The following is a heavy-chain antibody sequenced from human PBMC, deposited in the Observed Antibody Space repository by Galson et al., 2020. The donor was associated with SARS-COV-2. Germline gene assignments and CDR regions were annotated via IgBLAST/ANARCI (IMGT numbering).Heavy chain of an antibody. CDR2: ISVYDDNT. V-gene: IGHV1-18*01. CDR3: ARDGNYIWGSYRYTGSAFDI. Sequence: ASVKVSCEASGYSFTSYGISWVRQAPGQGLEWMGWISVYDDNTNYVQKLQGRVTMTTDTSTSTAYMGLRSLTSDDTAVYYCARDGNYIWGSYRYTGSAFDIWGQGTMVIVSS. J-gene: IGHJ3*02. D-gene: IGHD3-16*02. CDR1: GYSFTSYG.